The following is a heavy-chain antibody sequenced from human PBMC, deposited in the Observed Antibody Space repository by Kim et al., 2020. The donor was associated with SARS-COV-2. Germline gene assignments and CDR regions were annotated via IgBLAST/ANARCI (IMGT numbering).Heavy chain of an antibody. D-gene: IGHD3-22*01. CDR2: IYSGGST. CDR3: ARDRPSRGYYDSSGYYGVSGGAFDI. Sequence: GGSLRLSCAASGFTVSSNYMSWVRQAPGKGLEWVSVIYSGGSTYYADSVKGRFTISRDNSKNTLYLQMNSLRAEDTAVYYCARDRPSRGYYDSSGYYGVSGGAFDIWGQGTMVTVSS. CDR1: GFTVSSNY. V-gene: IGHV3-53*01. J-gene: IGHJ3*02.